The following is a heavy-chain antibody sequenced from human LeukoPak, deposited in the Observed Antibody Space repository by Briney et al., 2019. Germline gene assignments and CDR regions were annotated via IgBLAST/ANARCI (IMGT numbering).Heavy chain of an antibody. V-gene: IGHV4-61*02. CDR2: IYPSGAT. J-gene: IGHJ4*02. Sequence: SQTLSLTCSVSGGSISSGPYYWGWIRQPAGKGLEWIGRIYPSGATNYNPSLKSRVTISIDTSANQFSLKLNSVTAADTAVYFCAGWNNDVLTGYYDSFDYWGQGILVTVSS. CDR1: GGSISSGPYY. CDR3: AGWNNDVLTGYYDSFDY. D-gene: IGHD3-9*01.